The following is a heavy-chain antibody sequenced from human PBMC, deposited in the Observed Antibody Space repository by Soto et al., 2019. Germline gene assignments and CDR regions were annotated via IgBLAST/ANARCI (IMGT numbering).Heavy chain of an antibody. J-gene: IGHJ4*02. CDR2: IYYSGST. D-gene: IGHD3-3*01. Sequence: PSETLSLTCTVSGGSISSSSYYWGWIRQPPGKGLEWIGSIYYSGSTYYNPSLKSRVTISVDTSKNQFSLKLSSVTAADTAVYYCARRGDFWSGYYNPYYFDYCGQGTLVTVYS. CDR1: GGSISSSSYY. CDR3: ARRGDFWSGYYNPYYFDY. V-gene: IGHV4-39*01.